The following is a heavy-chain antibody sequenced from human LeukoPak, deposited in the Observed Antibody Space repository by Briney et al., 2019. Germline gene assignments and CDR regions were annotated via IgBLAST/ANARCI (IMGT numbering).Heavy chain of an antibody. CDR3: ARHYLGGNYPDYFNH. Sequence: KPSETLSLTCIGSGGSISSTTYYWGWIRQPPGKRLEWIVSIYYSGNTYYNPPLKSRVTISIDTSKNQFSLNLNSVTAADTALYSCARHYLGGNYPDYFNHWGQGTLVTVSS. CDR2: IYYSGNT. D-gene: IGHD1-26*01. J-gene: IGHJ4*02. V-gene: IGHV4-39*01. CDR1: GGSISSTTYY.